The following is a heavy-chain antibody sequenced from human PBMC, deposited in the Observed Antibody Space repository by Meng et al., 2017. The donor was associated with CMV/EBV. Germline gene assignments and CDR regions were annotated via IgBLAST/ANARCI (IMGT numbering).Heavy chain of an antibody. V-gene: IGHV3-30*02. Sequence: GESLKISCAASGFTFSNYGMHWVRQAPGKGLEWVAFIRYDGSNKYYADSVKGRFTISGDNSKNTLYLQMNSLRAEDTAVYYCAKDQMDIVVVPAAITPYYYGMDVWGQGTTVTVSS. CDR2: IRYDGSNK. J-gene: IGHJ6*02. CDR1: GFTFSNYG. D-gene: IGHD2-2*02. CDR3: AKDQMDIVVVPAAITPYYYGMDV.